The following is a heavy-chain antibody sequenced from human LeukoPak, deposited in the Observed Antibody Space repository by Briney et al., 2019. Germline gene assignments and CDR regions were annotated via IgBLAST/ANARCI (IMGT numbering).Heavy chain of an antibody. D-gene: IGHD3-3*01. CDR1: GGSFSGYY. CDR2: INHSGST. J-gene: IGHJ5*02. V-gene: IGHV4-34*01. CDR3: ARVPLRFLELLWFDP. Sequence: PSETLSLTCTVSGGSFSGYYWSWIRQPPGKGLEWIGEINHSGSTNYNPSLKSRVTISVDTSKNQFSLKLSSVTAADTAVYYCARVPLRFLELLWFDPWGQGTLVTVSS.